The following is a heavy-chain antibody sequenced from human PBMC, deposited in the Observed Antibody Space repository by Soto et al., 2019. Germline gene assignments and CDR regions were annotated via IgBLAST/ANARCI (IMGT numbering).Heavy chain of an antibody. CDR1: GYIFSGYY. Sequence: GASVKCSSKASGYIFSGYYMHWVREAPGQGLEWMGWINPTSGVTSYAQKFQVRATTSRDTSITTVYMELRRLTSDDTAMYYCARDGPVVDFWNTMCFDPWGQGTKVTVSS. V-gene: IGHV1-2*02. D-gene: IGHD3-3*01. CDR3: ARDGPVVDFWNTMCFDP. J-gene: IGHJ5*02. CDR2: INPTSGVT.